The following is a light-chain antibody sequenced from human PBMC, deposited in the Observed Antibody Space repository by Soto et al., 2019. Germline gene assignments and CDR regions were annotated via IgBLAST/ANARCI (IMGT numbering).Light chain of an antibody. Sequence: EIVMTQSPATLSVSPGDRADLSCRASHSVGTNFAWYQQKPGQAPRLLIYDASSRATGVPTRFSGSGSGTEFTLTISSLQSEEYAVYYCQQYYNWPPKYTFGQRTKREIK. CDR1: HSVGTN. CDR2: DAS. CDR3: QQYYNWPPKYT. J-gene: IGKJ2*01. V-gene: IGKV3-15*01.